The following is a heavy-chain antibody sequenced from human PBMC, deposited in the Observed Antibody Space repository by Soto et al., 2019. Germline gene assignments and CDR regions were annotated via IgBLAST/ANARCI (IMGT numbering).Heavy chain of an antibody. CDR3: ARGFYDILTGFRDYYYGMDG. J-gene: IGHJ6*02. CDR1: GFTFSSYA. D-gene: IGHD3-9*01. Sequence: PGGSLRLSCAASGFTFSSYAIHWVRQAPGKGLEYVSAISSNGGTTYYANSVKGRFTISRDNSKNTLYLQMGSLRAEDMAVYYCARGFYDILTGFRDYYYGMDGWGQGTTVTVSS. V-gene: IGHV3-64*01. CDR2: ISSNGGTT.